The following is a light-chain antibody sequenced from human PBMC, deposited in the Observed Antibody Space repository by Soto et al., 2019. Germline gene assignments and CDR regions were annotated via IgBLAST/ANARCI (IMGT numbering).Light chain of an antibody. CDR1: QSISRN. V-gene: IGKV1-39*01. J-gene: IGKJ5*01. CDR2: AAS. CDR3: QQSYATASIT. Sequence: DIQMTQSPSSLSASVGDRVTITCRASQSISRNLNWYQHKPGKAPKLLIYAASSLQNGVPSRFTGGGSGTEFTLSISSLQPEDFSTYYGQQSYATASITFGQGTRLEIK.